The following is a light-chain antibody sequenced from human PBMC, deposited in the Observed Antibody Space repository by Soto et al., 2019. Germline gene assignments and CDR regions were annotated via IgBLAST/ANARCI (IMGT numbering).Light chain of an antibody. Sequence: QSVLTQPASVSGSPGQSITISCTGTSSDVGGYKYVSWYQQHPGKAPKLMIYEVSYRPSGVSNRFSGSKSGNTASLTISGLQAEDEADYYCSSYTISSALYVFGTGTKLTVL. V-gene: IGLV2-14*01. CDR2: EVS. CDR1: SSDVGGYKY. CDR3: SSYTISSALYV. J-gene: IGLJ1*01.